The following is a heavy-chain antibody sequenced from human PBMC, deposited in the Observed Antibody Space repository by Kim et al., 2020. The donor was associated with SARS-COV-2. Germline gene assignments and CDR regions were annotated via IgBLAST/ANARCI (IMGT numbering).Heavy chain of an antibody. D-gene: IGHD1-1*01. V-gene: IGHV3-64*01. CDR3: AREAGNSGNWFDP. Sequence: YSNYVKGRFTIYRDKTENTLYLQMGSLGAEDMAVYYCAREAGNSGNWFDPWGQGTLVTVSS. J-gene: IGHJ5*02.